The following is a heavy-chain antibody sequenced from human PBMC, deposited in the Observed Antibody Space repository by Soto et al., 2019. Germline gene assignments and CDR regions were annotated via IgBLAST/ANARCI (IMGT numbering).Heavy chain of an antibody. CDR2: IIPIFGTA. Sequence: ASVNVSCKSSGGTFSSYAISWVRQAPGQGLEWMGGIIPIFGTANYAQKFQGRVTITADKSTSTAYMELSSLRSEDTAVYYCARDHEYYDSSGYYYVPYAFDIWGQGTMVTVSS. CDR3: ARDHEYYDSSGYYYVPYAFDI. J-gene: IGHJ3*02. V-gene: IGHV1-69*06. CDR1: GGTFSSYA. D-gene: IGHD3-22*01.